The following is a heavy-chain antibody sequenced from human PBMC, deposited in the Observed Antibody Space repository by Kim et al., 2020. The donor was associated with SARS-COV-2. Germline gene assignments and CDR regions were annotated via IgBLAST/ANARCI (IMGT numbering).Heavy chain of an antibody. Sequence: SRVTISVDTSKNQFSLKLSSVTAADTAVYYCARMGILWFGELGDVYGMDVWGQGTTVTVSS. D-gene: IGHD3-10*01. CDR3: ARMGILWFGELGDVYGMDV. J-gene: IGHJ6*02. V-gene: IGHV4-39*01.